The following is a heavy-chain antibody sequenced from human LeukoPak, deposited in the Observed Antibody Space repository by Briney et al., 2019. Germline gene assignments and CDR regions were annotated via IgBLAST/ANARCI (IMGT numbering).Heavy chain of an antibody. CDR2: IYTSGST. D-gene: IGHD3-9*01. J-gene: IGHJ4*02. Sequence: PSETLSLTCTVSGGSISSYYWSWIRQPAGKGLEWIGRIYTSGSTNYNPSLKSRVTISVDTSKNQFSLKLNSVTAADTAVYYCARAPLRYFDWLPHAGDYWGQGTLVTVSS. CDR1: GGSISSYY. CDR3: ARAPLRYFDWLPHAGDY. V-gene: IGHV4-4*07.